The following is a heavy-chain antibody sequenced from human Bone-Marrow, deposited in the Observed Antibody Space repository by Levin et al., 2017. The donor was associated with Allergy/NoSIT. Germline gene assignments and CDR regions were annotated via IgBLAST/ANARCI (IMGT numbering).Heavy chain of an antibody. CDR2: LNVNSGNP. Sequence: GASVKVSCKDPALTLSTYAVNWVRQAPGQGLEWMGWLNVNSGNPTYAQGFTGRFVFSLDTSVSTAYLRISRLKAEDTAIYYCARGAVAVPGNYYHMDVWGKGTMVTVSS. D-gene: IGHD6-19*01. CDR1: ALTLSTYA. V-gene: IGHV7-4-1*02. J-gene: IGHJ6*03. CDR3: ARGAVAVPGNYYHMDV.